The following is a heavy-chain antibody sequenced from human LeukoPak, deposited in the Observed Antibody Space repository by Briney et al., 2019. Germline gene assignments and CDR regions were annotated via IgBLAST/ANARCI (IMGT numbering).Heavy chain of an antibody. CDR3: TTVVRYYYYMDV. CDR2: ISSSSSYI. V-gene: IGHV3-21*03. Sequence: GGSLRLSCAASGFTFSSYSMNWVRQAPGKGLEWVSSISSSSSYIYYADSVKGRFTISRDNAKNSLYLQMNSLKTEDTAVYYCTTVVRYYYYMDVWGKGTTVTVSS. CDR1: GFTFSSYS. D-gene: IGHD2-21*01. J-gene: IGHJ6*03.